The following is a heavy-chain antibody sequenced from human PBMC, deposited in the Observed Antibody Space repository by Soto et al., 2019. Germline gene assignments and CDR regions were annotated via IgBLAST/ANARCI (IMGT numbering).Heavy chain of an antibody. CDR2: IYYIGAY. D-gene: IGHD1-7*01. CDR1: GASVSSYY. V-gene: IGHV4-59*02. Sequence: QVQLRQSGPGLVRPSETLSLSCSVSGASVSSYYWSWVRQPPGKGLEWIGYIYYIGAYNYNPSLKSRVTISVDTSKNQFSLKLTSVTAADTAVYYCARTPETRDWLDPWGQGTLVTVSS. J-gene: IGHJ5*02. CDR3: ARTPETRDWLDP.